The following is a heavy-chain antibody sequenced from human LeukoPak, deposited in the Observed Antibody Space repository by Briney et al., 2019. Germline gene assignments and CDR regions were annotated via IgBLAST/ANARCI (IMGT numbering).Heavy chain of an antibody. CDR3: AKEIGGLLWFGELFDYYYGMDV. J-gene: IGHJ6*02. V-gene: IGHV3-23*01. Sequence: GGSLRLSCAASGFTFSSYALSWVRQPPGKGLEWVSAISGSGGRTYYADSVKGRFTISRDNSKNTLYLQMNSLRAEDTAVYYCAKEIGGLLWFGELFDYYYGMDVWGQGTTVTVSS. CDR2: ISGSGGRT. D-gene: IGHD3-10*01. CDR1: GFTFSSYA.